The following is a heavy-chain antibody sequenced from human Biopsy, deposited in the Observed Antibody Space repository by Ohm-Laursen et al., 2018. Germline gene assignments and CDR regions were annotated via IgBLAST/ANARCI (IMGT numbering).Heavy chain of an antibody. J-gene: IGHJ5*01. D-gene: IGHD3-3*01. CDR1: GESMGTYY. V-gene: IGHV4-59*01. Sequence: GTPSLTCTVSGESMGTYYWSWIRQPPGKVMEWIASIYYSGTTHKNPSLKSRVTISVDTSQGLLSLDLSSVTAADTAVYYCARVRGGFLEWFDYWGQGTLVTVSS. CDR3: ARVRGGFLEWFDY. CDR2: IYYSGTT.